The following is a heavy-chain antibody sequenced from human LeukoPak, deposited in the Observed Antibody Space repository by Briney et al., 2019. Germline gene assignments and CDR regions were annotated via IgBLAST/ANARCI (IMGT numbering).Heavy chain of an antibody. CDR2: IGTAGDT. CDR1: GFTFSSYD. CDR3: ARVGSSWSDFDY. J-gene: IGHJ4*02. D-gene: IGHD6-13*01. V-gene: IGHV3-13*01. Sequence: GRSLRLSCAASGFTFSSYDMHWVRQAAGKGLKWVSAIGTAGDTYYPGSVKGRFTISRENAKNSLYLQMNSLRAGDTAVYYCARVGSSWSDFDYWGQGTLVTVSS.